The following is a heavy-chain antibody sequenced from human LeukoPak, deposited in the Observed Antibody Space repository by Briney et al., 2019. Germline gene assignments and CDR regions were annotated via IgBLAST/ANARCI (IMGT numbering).Heavy chain of an antibody. CDR3: ARDGAYSYTY. CDR1: GFNFNDYG. J-gene: IGHJ4*02. D-gene: IGHD5-18*01. Sequence: GGSLILSCASSGFNFNDYGMHWVRQAPGKGLEWVAIIWHDGNNKYYADSVRGRFTISRDNSKNTLYLEMNSLRAEDTAMYYCARDGAYSYTYWGQGTLVIVSS. CDR2: IWHDGNNK. V-gene: IGHV3-33*01.